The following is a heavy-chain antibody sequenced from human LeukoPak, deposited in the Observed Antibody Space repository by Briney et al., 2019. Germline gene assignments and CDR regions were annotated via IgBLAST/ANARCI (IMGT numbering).Heavy chain of an antibody. CDR2: ISYTRST. CDR3: ARVLWAPPAYFFDY. Sequence: SETLSLTCTVSGGSINKYSWSWIRQSPEKGLEWIGYISYTRSTNYNPSLKSRVTISVDASKNQFSLMLSSVTAADTAVYYCARVLWAPPAYFFDYWGQGTLVAVSS. V-gene: IGHV4-59*01. D-gene: IGHD3-16*01. J-gene: IGHJ4*02. CDR1: GGSINKYS.